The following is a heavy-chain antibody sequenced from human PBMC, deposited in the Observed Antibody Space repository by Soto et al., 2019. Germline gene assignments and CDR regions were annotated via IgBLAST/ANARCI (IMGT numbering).Heavy chain of an antibody. CDR3: VRGHYDTSDHSPPRYFDY. Sequence: GGSLRLSCAVSGFPFSDHDMGWVRQAPGKGLEWVGRSKNKPNSYTTEYAASVKGRFTISRDDSKKSLYLQMNSLKTEDTPVYYCVRGHYDTSDHSPPRYFDYWGQGILVTLSS. CDR2: SKNKPNSYTT. CDR1: GFPFSDHD. D-gene: IGHD3-22*01. J-gene: IGHJ4*02. V-gene: IGHV3-72*01.